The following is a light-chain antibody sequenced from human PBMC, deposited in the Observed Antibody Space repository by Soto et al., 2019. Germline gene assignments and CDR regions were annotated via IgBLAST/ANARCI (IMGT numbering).Light chain of an antibody. CDR3: QPYSRSTS. V-gene: IGKV3-15*01. Sequence: PAERVSFCCRSGQAVSRKLAGYQHKPGQVSSLLIYGASTRASGIPARFSGSGSGTEFTLTICSLQSEDFAVYYWQPYSRSTSSGQRARLEI. CDR1: QAVSRK. J-gene: IGKJ5*01. CDR2: GAS.